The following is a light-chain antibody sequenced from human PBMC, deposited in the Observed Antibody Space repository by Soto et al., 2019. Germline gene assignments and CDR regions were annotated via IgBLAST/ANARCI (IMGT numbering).Light chain of an antibody. Sequence: DVVMTQSPLSLPVTLGQPASISCRSSQSLVHSDGKTYLNWFQQRPGQSPRRLIYKVSNRDSGVPDRCSGSGSGTDFTLKISRVEAEDVGVYYCKQGTHWPPYTFGQGTKLEIK. V-gene: IGKV2-30*02. CDR3: KQGTHWPPYT. CDR1: QSLVHSDGKTY. CDR2: KVS. J-gene: IGKJ2*01.